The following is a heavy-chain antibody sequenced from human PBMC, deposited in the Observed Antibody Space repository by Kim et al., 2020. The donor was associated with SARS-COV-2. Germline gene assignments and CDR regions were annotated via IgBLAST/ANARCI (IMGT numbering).Heavy chain of an antibody. V-gene: IGHV4-4*02. CDR2: IYHSGST. D-gene: IGHD2-2*01. Sequence: SETLSLTCAVSGGSISSSNWWSWVRQPPGKGLEWIGEIYHSGSTNYNPSLKSRVTISVDKSKNQFSLKLSSVTAADTAVYYCARVGGYQLLFQYYYYGMDVWGQGTTVTVSS. J-gene: IGHJ6*02. CDR1: GGSISSSNW. CDR3: ARVGGYQLLFQYYYYGMDV.